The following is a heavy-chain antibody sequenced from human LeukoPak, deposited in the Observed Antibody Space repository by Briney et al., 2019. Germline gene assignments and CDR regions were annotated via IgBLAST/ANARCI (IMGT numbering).Heavy chain of an antibody. CDR3: ARASGDYYYGMDV. Sequence: SETLSLTCTVSAGSISSGGYYWSWIRQHPGKGLEWIGYIYYSGSTYYNPSLKSRVTISVDTSKNQFSLKLSSVTAADTAVYYCARASGDYYYGMDVWGKGTTVTVSS. CDR1: AGSISSGGYY. J-gene: IGHJ6*04. D-gene: IGHD4-17*01. V-gene: IGHV4-31*03. CDR2: IYYSGST.